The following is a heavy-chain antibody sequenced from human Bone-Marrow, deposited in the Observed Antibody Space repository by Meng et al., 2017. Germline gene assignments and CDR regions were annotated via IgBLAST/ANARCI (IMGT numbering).Heavy chain of an antibody. V-gene: IGHV4-38-2*02. Sequence: SETLSLTCTVSGYSISRGSYWGWIRQPPGKGLEWIGSFSHSETTYYNPSLKGRVTISVDTSKNQFSLKLSSVTAADTAVYYCARARSNDFWSGYYYYYYYYGMDVWGQGTTVTVSS. J-gene: IGHJ6*02. CDR1: GYSISRGSY. D-gene: IGHD3-3*01. CDR2: FSHSETT. CDR3: ARARSNDFWSGYYYYYYYYGMDV.